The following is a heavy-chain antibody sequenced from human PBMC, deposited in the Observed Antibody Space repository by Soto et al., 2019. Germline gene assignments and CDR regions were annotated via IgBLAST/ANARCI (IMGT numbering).Heavy chain of an antibody. CDR2: IIPIFGTA. D-gene: IGHD4-17*01. CDR3: ARPSPTVTTFDY. J-gene: IGHJ4*02. CDR1: GGTFSSYT. V-gene: IGHV1-69*01. Sequence: SVKVYCKASGGTFSSYTISWVRQAPGQGLEWMGGIIPIFGTANYAQKFQGRVTITADESTSTAYMELSSLRSEDTAVYYCARPSPTVTTFDYWGQGTLVTVSS.